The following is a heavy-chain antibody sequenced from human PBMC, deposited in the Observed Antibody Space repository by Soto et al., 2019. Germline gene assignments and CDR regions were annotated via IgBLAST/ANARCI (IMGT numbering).Heavy chain of an antibody. CDR3: ARGPATRGGFQH. CDR1: GGSFSGYY. Sequence: SETLSLTCAVYGGSFSGYYWSWIRQPPGKGLEWIGEINHSGSTNYNPSLKSRVTISVDTSKNQFSLKLSSVTAADTAVYYCARGPATRGGFQHWGQGTLVTVSS. V-gene: IGHV4-34*01. D-gene: IGHD1-26*01. CDR2: INHSGST. J-gene: IGHJ1*01.